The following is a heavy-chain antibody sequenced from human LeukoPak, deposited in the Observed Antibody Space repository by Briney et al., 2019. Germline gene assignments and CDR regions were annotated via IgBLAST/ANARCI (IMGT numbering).Heavy chain of an antibody. CDR1: GYTFTDSY. CDR3: ARYYYDTSSVFDV. CDR2: INPNSGGT. D-gene: IGHD3-22*01. J-gene: IGHJ3*01. Sequence: ASVKVSCMPSGYTFTDSYKHWVRPAPGQGLEWMVWINPNSGGTNYVQKFQGKVTMTRDTSISTAYMELSRLRSDDTAVYYWARYYYDTSSVFDVWGQGTRVTVSS. V-gene: IGHV1-2*02.